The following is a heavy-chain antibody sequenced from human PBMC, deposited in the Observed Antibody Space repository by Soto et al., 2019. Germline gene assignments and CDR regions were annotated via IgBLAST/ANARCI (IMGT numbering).Heavy chain of an antibody. CDR3: ARVARYCSGGSCYGNDY. D-gene: IGHD2-15*01. Sequence: QVQLVQSGAEVKKPGASVKVSCKASGYTFTSYGISWVRQAPGQGLEWMGWISAYNGNTNYAQKLQGRVTMTTDTSTSTAHMELRSLRSDDTAVYYCARVARYCSGGSCYGNDYWGQGTLVTVSS. V-gene: IGHV1-18*04. CDR2: ISAYNGNT. J-gene: IGHJ4*02. CDR1: GYTFTSYG.